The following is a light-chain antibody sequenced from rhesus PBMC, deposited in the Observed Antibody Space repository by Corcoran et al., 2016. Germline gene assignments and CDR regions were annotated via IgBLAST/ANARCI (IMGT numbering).Light chain of an antibody. Sequence: DIQMTQSPSSLSASVGDRVTITCRASQTISSYLAWYQQKPGKVPKLLIYAASSLESGVPSRFSGSGFGTEFTLTISSLQPEDFATYYCQQHNSHPLTFGGGTKVEIK. V-gene: IGKV1-44*02. CDR2: AAS. CDR3: QQHNSHPLT. J-gene: IGKJ4*01. CDR1: QTISSY.